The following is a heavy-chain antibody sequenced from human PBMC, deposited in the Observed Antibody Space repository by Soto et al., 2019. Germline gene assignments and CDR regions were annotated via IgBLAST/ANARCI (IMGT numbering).Heavy chain of an antibody. V-gene: IGHV3-74*02. CDR3: ARGDCVGGTCYSLAGSFYYYMDV. CDR1: GFTFSNYW. Sequence: EVQLVESGGGLVQPGGPLRLSCAASGFTFSNYWMYWVRQAPGKGLEGVSRINSDGSVSSYADSVKGRLPISRDNVKNTLYLQMDSLRAEDTAVYYCARGDCVGGTCYSLAGSFYYYMDVWGKGTTVTVFS. CDR2: INSDGSVS. D-gene: IGHD2-15*01. J-gene: IGHJ6*03.